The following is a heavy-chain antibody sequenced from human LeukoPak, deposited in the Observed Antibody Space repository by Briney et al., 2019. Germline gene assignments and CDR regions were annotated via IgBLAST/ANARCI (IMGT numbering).Heavy chain of an antibody. CDR3: ARVIAVAGLLPFDY. D-gene: IGHD6-19*01. V-gene: IGHV4-39*07. CDR1: GVSISRSNSY. CDR2: MFRETT. Sequence: SETLSLTCTVSGVSISRSNSYWGWLRQPPGKGLERIGSMFRETTYYNPSIKSRVTISEDTSKNQFSLDSSSVTAADTAVYYCARVIAVAGLLPFDYWGQGTLVTVSS. J-gene: IGHJ4*02.